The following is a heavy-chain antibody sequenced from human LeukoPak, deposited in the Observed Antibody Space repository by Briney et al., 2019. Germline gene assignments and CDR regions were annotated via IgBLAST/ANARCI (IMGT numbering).Heavy chain of an antibody. J-gene: IGHJ4*02. CDR3: AKDFLASIFGVVIIPVEAWGY. Sequence: PGGSLRLSCAASGFTFSSYAMSWVRQAPGKGLEWVSAISGSGGSTYYADSVKGRFTISRDNSKNTLYLQMNSLRAEDTAVYYCAKDFLASIFGVVIIPVEAWGYWGQGTLVTVSS. D-gene: IGHD3-3*01. V-gene: IGHV3-23*01. CDR1: GFTFSSYA. CDR2: ISGSGGST.